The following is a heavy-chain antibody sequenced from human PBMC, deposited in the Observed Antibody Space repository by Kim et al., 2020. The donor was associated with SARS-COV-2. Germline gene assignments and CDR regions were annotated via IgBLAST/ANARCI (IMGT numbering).Heavy chain of an antibody. CDR3: TTVDIVVVPAAMVSGSVGLELRGGAFDI. J-gene: IGHJ3*02. D-gene: IGHD2-2*01. CDR1: GFTFSNAW. CDR2: IKSKTDGGTT. Sequence: GGSLRLSCAASGFTFSNAWMSWVRQAPGKGLEWVGRIKSKTDGGTTDYAAPVKGRFTISRDDSKNTLYLQMNSLKTEDTAVYYCTTVDIVVVPAAMVSGSVGLELRGGAFDIWGQGTMVTVSS. V-gene: IGHV3-15*01.